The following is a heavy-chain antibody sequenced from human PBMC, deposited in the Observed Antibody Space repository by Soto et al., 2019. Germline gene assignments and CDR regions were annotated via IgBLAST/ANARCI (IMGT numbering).Heavy chain of an antibody. CDR3: ARGHRFLEWQPVDY. D-gene: IGHD3-3*01. J-gene: IGHJ4*02. Sequence: QVQLVQSGAEVKKPGASVKVSCKASGYTFTGYYMHWVRQAPGQGLEWMGWINPNRGGTNYAQKFQGWVTMTRDTSISTAYMELSRLRSDDTAVYYCARGHRFLEWQPVDYWGQGTLVTVSS. CDR1: GYTFTGYY. CDR2: INPNRGGT. V-gene: IGHV1-2*04.